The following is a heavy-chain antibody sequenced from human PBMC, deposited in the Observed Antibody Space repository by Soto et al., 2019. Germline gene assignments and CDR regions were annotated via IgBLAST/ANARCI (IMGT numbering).Heavy chain of an antibody. CDR3: VTDRGYSKDY. D-gene: IGHD4-4*01. Sequence: PGWSLRLSCAASGFTFTSYWMNCVRQAPGKGLEWVANIKEDGSDKHYVDSVKGRFTISRDNARNSLFLQMNSLRAEDTAVYYCVTDRGYSKDYWGQGTLVTVSS. J-gene: IGHJ4*02. V-gene: IGHV3-7*01. CDR2: IKEDGSDK. CDR1: GFTFTSYW.